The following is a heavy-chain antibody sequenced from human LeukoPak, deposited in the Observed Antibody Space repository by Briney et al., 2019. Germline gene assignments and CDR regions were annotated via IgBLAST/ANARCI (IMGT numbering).Heavy chain of an antibody. D-gene: IGHD3-10*01. CDR2: FDPEDGET. J-gene: IGHJ4*02. CDR1: GYTLTELS. V-gene: IGHV1-24*01. CDR3: ATGLPILLWFGESRPYFDY. Sequence: VASVKVSCKVSGYTLTELSMHWVRQAPGKRLEWMGGFDPEDGETIYAQKFQGRVTMTEDTSTDTAYMELSSLRSEDTAVYYCATGLPILLWFGESRPYFDYWGQGTLVTVSS.